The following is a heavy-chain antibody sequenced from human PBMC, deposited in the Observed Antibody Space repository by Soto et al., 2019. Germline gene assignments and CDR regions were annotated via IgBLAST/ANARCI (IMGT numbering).Heavy chain of an antibody. CDR1: GFTFSSYW. J-gene: IGHJ5*02. V-gene: IGHV3-7*01. CDR2: IKQDGSEK. CDR3: ASPKGDYGHNWFDP. Sequence: PGGSLRLSCAASGFTFSSYWMSWVRQAPGKGLEWVANIKQDGSEKYYVDSVKGRFTISRDNAKNSLYLQMNSLRAEDTAVYYCASPKGDYGHNWFDPWGQGTLVTVSS. D-gene: IGHD4-17*01.